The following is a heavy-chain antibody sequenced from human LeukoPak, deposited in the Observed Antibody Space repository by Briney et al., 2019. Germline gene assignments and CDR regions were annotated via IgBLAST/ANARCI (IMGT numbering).Heavy chain of an antibody. D-gene: IGHD2-15*01. J-gene: IGHJ5*02. Sequence: SETLSLTCTVSGGSISSGDYYWSWIRQPPGKGLERIGYIYYSGSTYYNPSLKSRVTISVDTSKNQFSLKLSSVTAADTAVYYCARDTVAISTWGFDPWGQGTLVTVSS. CDR1: GGSISSGDYY. V-gene: IGHV4-30-4*01. CDR2: IYYSGST. CDR3: ARDTVAISTWGFDP.